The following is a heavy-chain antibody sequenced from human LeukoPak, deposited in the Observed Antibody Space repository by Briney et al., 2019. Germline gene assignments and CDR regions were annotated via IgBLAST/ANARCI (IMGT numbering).Heavy chain of an antibody. J-gene: IGHJ4*02. CDR3: ARGLMRMTTVTLDY. Sequence: SETLSLTCAVYGGSFSGYYWSWIRQPPGKGLEWIGEMNHSGSTNYNQSLKRRVTISVYTSKTQFALKLSSVTAADTAVYYCARGLMRMTTVTLDYWGQGTLVTVSS. CDR2: MNHSGST. CDR1: GGSFSGYY. D-gene: IGHD4-17*01. V-gene: IGHV4-34*01.